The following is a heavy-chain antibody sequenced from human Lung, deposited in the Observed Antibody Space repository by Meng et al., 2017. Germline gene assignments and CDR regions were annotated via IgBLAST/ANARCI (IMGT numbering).Heavy chain of an antibody. J-gene: IGHJ4*02. D-gene: IGHD2-21*02. V-gene: IGHV1-69*10. CDR3: ARGSYCGGDCYFLFDY. Sequence: QVQLVQSGAVGKKSGFSVNFSCKVSGGTFSSYASSWVRQAPGQGLEWMGGIIPILGIANYAQKFQGRVTITADKSTSTAYMELSSLRSEDTAVYYCARGSYCGGDCYFLFDYWGQGTLVTVSS. CDR1: GGTFSSYA. CDR2: IIPILGIA.